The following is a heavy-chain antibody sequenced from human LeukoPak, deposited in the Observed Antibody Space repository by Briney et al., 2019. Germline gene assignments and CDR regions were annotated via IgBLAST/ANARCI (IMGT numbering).Heavy chain of an antibody. D-gene: IGHD3-22*01. Sequence: PSETLSLTCAVYGGSFGGYYWSWIRQPPGKGLEWIGEINHSGSTNYNPSLKSRVTISVDTSKNQFSLKLSSVTAADTAVYYCAEGGYYYDSSGSRGDAFDIWGQGTMVTVSS. CDR2: INHSGST. J-gene: IGHJ3*02. CDR1: GGSFGGYY. V-gene: IGHV4-34*01. CDR3: AEGGYYYDSSGSRGDAFDI.